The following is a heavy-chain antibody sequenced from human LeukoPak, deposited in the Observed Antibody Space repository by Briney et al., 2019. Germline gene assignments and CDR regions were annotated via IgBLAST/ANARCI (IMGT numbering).Heavy chain of an antibody. CDR3: AKEPLYYY. V-gene: IGHV3-23*01. CDR1: RFTFSSYT. Sequence: VGSLRLSCAASRFTFSSYTMSWVRQAPGQGLEWVSAISGSGDTTYYADSVKGRFTISRDNSKNTLYLQMNSLRAEDTAVYYCAKEPLYYYWGQGTLVTVSS. D-gene: IGHD2-21*01. CDR2: ISGSGDTT. J-gene: IGHJ4*02.